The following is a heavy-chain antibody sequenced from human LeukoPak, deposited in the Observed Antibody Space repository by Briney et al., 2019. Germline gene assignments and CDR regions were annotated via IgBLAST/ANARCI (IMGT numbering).Heavy chain of an antibody. CDR1: GGSISSYY. CDR3: ARDFHDILTGLRRRDAFDI. D-gene: IGHD3-9*01. Sequence: SETLSLTCTVSGGSISSYYWSWIRQPPGKGLEWIGYIYYSGSTNYNPSLKSRVTISVDTSKNQFSLKLSSVTAADTAVYYCARDFHDILTGLRRRDAFDIWGQGTMVTVSS. CDR2: IYYSGST. J-gene: IGHJ3*02. V-gene: IGHV4-59*01.